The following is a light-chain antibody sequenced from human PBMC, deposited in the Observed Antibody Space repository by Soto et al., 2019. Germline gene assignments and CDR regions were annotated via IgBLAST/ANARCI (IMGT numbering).Light chain of an antibody. CDR3: QKYNSAPWT. CDR2: AAS. CDR1: QGISNF. V-gene: IGKV1-27*01. J-gene: IGKJ1*01. Sequence: DIPMTQSPSSLSASVGDRVTITCRASQGISNFLAWHQQKPGKVPKLLIYAASTLQSGVPSRFSGSGSGTDFTLTITSLQPEDGATYYCQKYNSAPWTFGQGTKVEIK.